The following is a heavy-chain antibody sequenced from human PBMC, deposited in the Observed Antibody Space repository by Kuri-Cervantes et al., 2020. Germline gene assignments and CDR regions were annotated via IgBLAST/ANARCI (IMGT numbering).Heavy chain of an antibody. CDR3: AKDVGGDYCTNGVCYNYYYYYYMDV. V-gene: IGHV3-30*02. J-gene: IGHJ6*03. CDR2: IRYDGSNK. D-gene: IGHD2-8*01. CDR1: GFTFSSYG. Sequence: GESLKISCAASGFTFSSYGMHWVRQAPGKGLEWVAFIRYDGSNKYYADSVKGRFTISRDNSKNTLYLQMNSLRAEDTAVYYCAKDVGGDYCTNGVCYNYYYYYYMDVWGKGTTVTVSS.